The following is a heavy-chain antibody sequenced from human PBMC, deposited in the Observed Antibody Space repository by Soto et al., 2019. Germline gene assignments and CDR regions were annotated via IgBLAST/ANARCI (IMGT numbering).Heavy chain of an antibody. J-gene: IGHJ4*02. CDR3: ARHDDRDANY. Sequence: GGSLRLSCAASGFTFGKYWMAWVRQAPGKGLEWLANIKRDGSEKYYVDSVKGRFTISRDNAKNSLYLQMSSLRVEDTAVYYCARHDDRDANYWGQGTLVTVSS. CDR2: IKRDGSEK. CDR1: GFTFGKYW. D-gene: IGHD3-3*01. V-gene: IGHV3-7*01.